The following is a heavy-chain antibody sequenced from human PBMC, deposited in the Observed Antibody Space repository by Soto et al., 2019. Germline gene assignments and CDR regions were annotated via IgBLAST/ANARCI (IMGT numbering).Heavy chain of an antibody. D-gene: IGHD5-18*01. CDR3: AKAIQLWTPRYYFGMDV. V-gene: IGHV3-30*18. J-gene: IGHJ6*02. Sequence: ESGGGVVQPGRSLRLSCAASGFTFSSYGMHWVRQAPGKGLEWVAVISYDGSNKYYADSVKGRFTISRDNSKNTLYLQMNSLRAEDTAVYYCAKAIQLWTPRYYFGMDVWGQGTTVTVSS. CDR1: GFTFSSYG. CDR2: ISYDGSNK.